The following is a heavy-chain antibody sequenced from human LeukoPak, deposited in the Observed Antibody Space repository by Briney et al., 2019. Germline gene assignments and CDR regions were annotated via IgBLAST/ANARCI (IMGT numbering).Heavy chain of an antibody. D-gene: IGHD3-10*01. V-gene: IGHV3-33*01. CDR2: IWYDGSNK. J-gene: IGHJ4*02. Sequence: PGRSLRLSCAASGFTFSSYGMHWVRQAPGKGLEWVAVIWYDGSNKYYADSVKGRFTISRDNSKNTLYLQMNSLRAEDTAVYHCARAMVREPGVDFWGQGTLVTVSS. CDR1: GFTFSSYG. CDR3: ARAMVREPGVDF.